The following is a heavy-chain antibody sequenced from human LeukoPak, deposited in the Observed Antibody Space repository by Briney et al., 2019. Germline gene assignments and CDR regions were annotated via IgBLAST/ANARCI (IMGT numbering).Heavy chain of an antibody. D-gene: IGHD2-2*01. CDR2: ISSSSSYI. Sequence: GGSLRLSCAASGFTFSSYSMNWVRQAPGKGLEWVSSISSSSSYIYYADSVKGRFTISRDNAKNSLYLQMNSLRAEDTAVYYCARAPKYCSSTSCYVNWFDPWGRGTLVTVSS. J-gene: IGHJ5*02. CDR1: GFTFSSYS. V-gene: IGHV3-21*01. CDR3: ARAPKYCSSTSCYVNWFDP.